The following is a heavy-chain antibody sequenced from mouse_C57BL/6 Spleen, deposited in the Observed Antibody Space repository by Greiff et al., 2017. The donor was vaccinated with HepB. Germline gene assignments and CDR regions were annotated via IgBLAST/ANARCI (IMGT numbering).Heavy chain of an antibody. D-gene: IGHD2-4*01. J-gene: IGHJ2*01. Sequence: VQLQQSGAELVKPGASVKISCKASGYAFSSYWMNWVKQRPGKGLEWIGQIYPGDGDTNYNGKFKGKATLTADKSSSTAYMQLSSLTSEDSAVYFCARWGLRREDAFDYWGQGTTLTVSS. CDR3: ARWGLRREDAFDY. V-gene: IGHV1-80*01. CDR1: GYAFSSYW. CDR2: IYPGDGDT.